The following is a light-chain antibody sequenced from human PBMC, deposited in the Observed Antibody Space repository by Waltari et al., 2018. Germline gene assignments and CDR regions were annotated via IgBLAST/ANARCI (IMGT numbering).Light chain of an antibody. J-gene: IGLJ2*01. Sequence: SPGLTQPPSVSVSPGQTAIITCSGSELTDKYIYWFQQKSGQAPVVVIRRNTGRPSGIPERFAGSDSGTTGTLVISGVEAEDEADYYCQSADDSGNHVLFGGGTRLTVL. CDR1: ELTDKY. CDR2: RNT. V-gene: IGLV3-25*03. CDR3: QSADDSGNHVL.